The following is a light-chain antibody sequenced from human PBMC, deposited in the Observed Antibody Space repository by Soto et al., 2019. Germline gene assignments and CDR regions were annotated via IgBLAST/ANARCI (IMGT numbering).Light chain of an antibody. Sequence: EIVMTQSPATLSVSPGERATLSCRASQSVYSNLAWYQQKPGQAPRLLIYGTSTRATGIPARFSGSGSGTEFSLTISSLQSEDFAVYYCQQYNNWPLTFSGGTKVEIK. CDR2: GTS. J-gene: IGKJ4*01. V-gene: IGKV3-15*01. CDR3: QQYNNWPLT. CDR1: QSVYSN.